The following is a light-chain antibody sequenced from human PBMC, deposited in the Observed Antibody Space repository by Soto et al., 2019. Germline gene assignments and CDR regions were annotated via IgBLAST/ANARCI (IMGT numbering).Light chain of an antibody. CDR2: GAS. Sequence: DIVLTQSPGTLSSSPGGRATLSCRASQSVTDNYLAWYQQKPGQAPRLLIYGASSRATGIPDRFSGSGSGTDFTLTISRLKPEDFAMYYCHQYGRSPRGTFGQGTKVEI. CDR3: HQYGRSPRGT. V-gene: IGKV3-20*01. J-gene: IGKJ1*01. CDR1: QSVTDNY.